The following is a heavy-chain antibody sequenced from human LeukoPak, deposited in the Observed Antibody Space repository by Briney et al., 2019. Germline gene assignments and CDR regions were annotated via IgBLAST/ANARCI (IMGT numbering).Heavy chain of an antibody. CDR2: ISGSGGST. CDR3: ARGIMNGMDV. D-gene: IGHD3-16*01. CDR1: RFTFSSYA. Sequence: GGSLRLSCAASRFTFSSYAMSWVRQAPGKGLEWVSAISGSGGSTYYADSVRGRFTISRDNAKNSLYLQMNSLRAEDTAVYYCARGIMNGMDVWGQGTTVTVSS. J-gene: IGHJ6*02. V-gene: IGHV3-23*01.